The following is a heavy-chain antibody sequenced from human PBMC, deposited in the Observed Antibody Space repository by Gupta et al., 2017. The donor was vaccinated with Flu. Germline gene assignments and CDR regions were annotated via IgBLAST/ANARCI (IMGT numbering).Heavy chain of an antibody. V-gene: IGHV1-69*06. CDR2: IIPISGTT. D-gene: IGHD3-3*01. J-gene: IGHJ4*02. CDR3: AKWPGEVGGNDFWSGPFDY. CDR1: GGTFSSQP. Sequence: QVQLVQSGAEVKKPGSSVKVSCKASGGTFSSQPISWVRQAPGQGLEWMGGIIPISGTTNNAQRFQGRVTITAEKSTSTAYMELSSRTSEDTAVYYCAKWPGEVGGNDFWSGPFDYWGQGTLVTVSS.